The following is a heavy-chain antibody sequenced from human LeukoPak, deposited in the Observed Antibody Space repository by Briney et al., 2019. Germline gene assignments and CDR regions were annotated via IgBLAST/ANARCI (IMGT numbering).Heavy chain of an antibody. CDR2: IIPIFGTA. CDR3: ARDPHSYSSSWYFDY. CDR1: GGTFSSYA. V-gene: IGHV1-69*13. Sequence: SVKVSWKASGGTFSSYAISWVRQAPGQGLEWMGGIIPIFGTANYAQKFQGRVTITADESTSTAYMELSSLRSEDTAVYYCARDPHSYSSSWYFDYWGQGTLVTVSS. J-gene: IGHJ4*02. D-gene: IGHD6-13*01.